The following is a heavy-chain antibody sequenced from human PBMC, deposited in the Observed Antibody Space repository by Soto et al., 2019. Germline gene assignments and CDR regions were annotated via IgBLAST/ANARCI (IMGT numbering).Heavy chain of an antibody. D-gene: IGHD2-15*01. CDR3: ARGRYCSGGSCVPFDY. J-gene: IGHJ4*02. CDR2: INHSGST. Sequence: SETLSLTCAVYGGSFSGYYWSWIRQPPGKGLEWIGEINHSGSTNYNPSLKSRVTISVDTSKNQFSLKLSSVTAADTAVYYCARGRYCSGGSCVPFDYWGQGTLVTVSS. CDR1: GGSFSGYY. V-gene: IGHV4-34*01.